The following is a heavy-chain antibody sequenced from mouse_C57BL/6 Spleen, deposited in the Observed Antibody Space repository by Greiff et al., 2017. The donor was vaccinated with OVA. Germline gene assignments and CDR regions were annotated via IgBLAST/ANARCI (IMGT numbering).Heavy chain of an antibody. CDR1: GYAFSSSW. D-gene: IGHD2-4*01. Sequence: QVQLQQSGPELVKPGASVKISCKASGYAFSSSWMNWVKQRPGKGLEWIGRIYPGDGDTNYNGKFKGKATLTADKSSSTAYMQLSSLTSEGSAIYFCARPYDYDGYCFDYWGQGTTLTVSS. J-gene: IGHJ2*01. CDR2: IYPGDGDT. CDR3: ARPYDYDGYCFDY. V-gene: IGHV1-82*01.